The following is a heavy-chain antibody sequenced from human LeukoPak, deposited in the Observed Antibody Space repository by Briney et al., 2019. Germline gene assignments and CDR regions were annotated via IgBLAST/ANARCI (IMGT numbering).Heavy chain of an antibody. Sequence: GGSLRLSCAASGFTFNDYAMHWVRQAPGKGLEWVSLISGDGDTTYYADSVKGRFTISRDNSKNSLYSHMNSLRTEDIAFYYCAKAEYGGNYKPFDYWGQGNLVTVSS. CDR3: AKAEYGGNYKPFDY. V-gene: IGHV3-43*02. D-gene: IGHD4-23*01. CDR1: GFTFNDYA. J-gene: IGHJ4*02. CDR2: ISGDGDTT.